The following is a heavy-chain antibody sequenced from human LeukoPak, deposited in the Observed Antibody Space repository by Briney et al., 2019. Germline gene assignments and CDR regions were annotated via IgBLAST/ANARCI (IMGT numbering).Heavy chain of an antibody. V-gene: IGHV3-30-3*01. CDR1: GFTFSSYA. Sequence: GVSLRLSCAASGFTFSSYAMHWVRQAPGKGLEGVAVISYDGSNKYYADSVKGRFTISRDNSKNTLYLQMNSLRAEDTAVYYCHLGATNGFDYWGQGTLVTVSS. CDR3: HLGATNGFDY. CDR2: ISYDGSNK. D-gene: IGHD1-26*01. J-gene: IGHJ4*02.